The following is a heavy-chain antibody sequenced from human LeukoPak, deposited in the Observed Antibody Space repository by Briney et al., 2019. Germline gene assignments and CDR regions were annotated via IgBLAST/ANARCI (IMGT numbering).Heavy chain of an antibody. CDR3: ARSRIPTWYNWFDP. V-gene: IGHV3-21*01. CDR1: GFTFGSYS. Sequence: GGSLRLSCAASGFTFGSYSMNWVRQAPGKGLEWVSSISSSSSYIYYADSVKGRFTISRDNAKNSLYLQMNSLRAEDTAVYYCARSRIPTWYNWFDPWGQGTLVTVSS. CDR2: ISSSSSYI. J-gene: IGHJ5*02. D-gene: IGHD2-21*01.